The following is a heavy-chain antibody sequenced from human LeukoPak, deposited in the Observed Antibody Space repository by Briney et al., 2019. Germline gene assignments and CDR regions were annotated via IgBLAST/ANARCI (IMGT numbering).Heavy chain of an antibody. CDR3: AREGVYSSSWYGDY. CDR2: INTNTGNP. CDR1: GYTFTSYA. J-gene: IGHJ4*02. D-gene: IGHD6-13*01. V-gene: IGHV7-4-1*02. Sequence: VSVKVSCKASGYTFTSYAMNWVRQAPGQGLEWMGWINTNTGNPTYAQGFTGRFVFSLDTSVSTAYLQISSLKAEDTAEYYCAREGVYSSSWYGDYWGQGTLVTVSS.